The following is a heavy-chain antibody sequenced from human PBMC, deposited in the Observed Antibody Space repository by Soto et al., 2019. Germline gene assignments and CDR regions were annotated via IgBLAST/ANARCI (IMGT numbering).Heavy chain of an antibody. V-gene: IGHV4-34*01. J-gene: IGHJ3*02. CDR3: ARKPGIVVVAGAFDI. CDR2: INHSGST. D-gene: IGHD2-15*01. CDR1: GGSFSGYY. Sequence: PSETLSLTCAVYGGSFSGYYWSWIRQPPGKGLEWIGEINHSGSTNYNPSLKSRVTISVDTSKNQFSLKLSSVTAADTAVYYCARKPGIVVVAGAFDIWGQGTRVTVSS.